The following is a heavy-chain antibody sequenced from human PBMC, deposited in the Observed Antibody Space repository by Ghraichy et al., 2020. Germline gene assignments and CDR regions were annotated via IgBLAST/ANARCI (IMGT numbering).Heavy chain of an antibody. Sequence: LSLTCAASGFTFSSYSMNWVRQAPGKGLEWVSSISSSSSYIYYADSVKGRFTISRDNAKNSLYLQMNSLRAEDTAVYYCARDQAARPSRIFDYWGQGTLVTVSS. CDR2: ISSSSSYI. V-gene: IGHV3-21*01. D-gene: IGHD6-6*01. CDR3: ARDQAARPSRIFDY. CDR1: GFTFSSYS. J-gene: IGHJ4*02.